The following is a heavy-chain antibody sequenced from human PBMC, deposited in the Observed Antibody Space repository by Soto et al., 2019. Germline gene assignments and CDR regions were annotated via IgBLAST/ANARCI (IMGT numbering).Heavy chain of an antibody. D-gene: IGHD3-9*01. J-gene: IGHJ6*02. CDR3: ARGPNYDILTGNYDGMDV. Sequence: QVQLVQSGAEVKKPGASVKVSCKASGYTFSSYGISWVRPAPGQGLEWMGWISAYNGNTNYAQKLQGRVTMTTDTSTSTAYMELRSLRSDDTAVYYCARGPNYDILTGNYDGMDVWGQGTTVTVSS. CDR1: GYTFSSYG. V-gene: IGHV1-18*01. CDR2: ISAYNGNT.